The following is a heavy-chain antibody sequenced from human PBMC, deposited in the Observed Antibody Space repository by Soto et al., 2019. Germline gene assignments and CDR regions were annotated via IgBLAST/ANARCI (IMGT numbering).Heavy chain of an antibody. V-gene: IGHV3-53*01. CDR2: IWSAGFT. Sequence: GGSLRLSCAASGFTVSSNYMTWVRQAPGKGLEGVSIIWSAGFTYYADSVKGRLTISRDNSKNTLYLQMNSLRAEDSAVYYCARELPPDLWGQGTLVTVSS. J-gene: IGHJ5*02. CDR1: GFTVSSNY. CDR3: ARELPPDL. D-gene: IGHD2-15*01.